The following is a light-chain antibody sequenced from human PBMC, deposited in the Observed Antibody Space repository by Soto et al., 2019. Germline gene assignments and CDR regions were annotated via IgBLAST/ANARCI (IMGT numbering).Light chain of an antibody. J-gene: IGKJ2*01. V-gene: IGKV3-20*01. Sequence: EIVLTQSPGTLSLSPGERATLSCRASQSVSSNYLAWYQQKPGQAPRLLIYGASRGAAGIPDRFSGSGSGTDFTLNINRLVPEDFAVYFCQQYGTSPLFTFGQGTKLEIK. CDR3: QQYGTSPLFT. CDR1: QSVSSNY. CDR2: GAS.